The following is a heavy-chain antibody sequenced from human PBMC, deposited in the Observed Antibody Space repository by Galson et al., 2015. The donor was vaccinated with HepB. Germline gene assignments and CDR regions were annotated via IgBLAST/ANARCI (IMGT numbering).Heavy chain of an antibody. CDR2: ISWNSGSI. V-gene: IGHV3-9*01. CDR3: AKDIVSGYNPDLPNLAFDI. D-gene: IGHD3-3*01. Sequence: SLRLSCAASGFTFDDYAMHWVRQAPGKGLEWVSGISWNSGSIGYADSVKGRFTISRDNAKNSLYLQMNSLRAEDTALYYCAKDIVSGYNPDLPNLAFDIWGQGTMVTVSS. J-gene: IGHJ3*02. CDR1: GFTFDDYA.